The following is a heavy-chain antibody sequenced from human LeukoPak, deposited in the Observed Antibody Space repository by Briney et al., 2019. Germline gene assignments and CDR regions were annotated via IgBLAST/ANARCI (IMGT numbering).Heavy chain of an antibody. J-gene: IGHJ5*02. Sequence: ASVKVSCKASGYSLTTYDINWVRQATGQGLEWMGWINPNSGGTNYAQKFQGWVTMTRDTSISTAYMELSRLRSDDTAVYYCAREYSSSWYGWFDPWGQGTLVTVSS. CDR2: INPNSGGT. CDR3: AREYSSSWYGWFDP. CDR1: GYSLTTYD. V-gene: IGHV1-2*04. D-gene: IGHD6-13*01.